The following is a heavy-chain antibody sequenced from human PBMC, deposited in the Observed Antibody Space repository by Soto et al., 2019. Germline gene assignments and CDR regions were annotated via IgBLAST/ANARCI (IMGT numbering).Heavy chain of an antibody. V-gene: IGHV1-46*01. J-gene: IGHJ6*02. Sequence: ASVKVSCKASGYTFTSYYMHWVRQPPGQGLEWMGIINPSGGSTSYAQKFQGRVTMTRDTSTSTVYMELSSLRSEDTAVYYCAREVGSDIVATSDYYYYYGMDVWGQGTTVTVSS. CDR1: GYTFTSYY. CDR3: AREVGSDIVATSDYYYYYGMDV. D-gene: IGHD5-12*01. CDR2: INPSGGST.